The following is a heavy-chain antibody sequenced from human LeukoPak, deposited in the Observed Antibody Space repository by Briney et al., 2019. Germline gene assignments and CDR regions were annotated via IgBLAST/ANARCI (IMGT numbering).Heavy chain of an antibody. Sequence: GGSLRLSCAASGFTFSSYWMYWVRQAPGKGLEWVSLIRGSGATLYADSVKGRFTISRDDSKNTVYLQMNSLRVEDTAVYFCVRDRAGTQDWVEFDPWGQGTLVTVSS. CDR2: IRGSGAT. D-gene: IGHD3-10*01. CDR1: GFTFSSYW. CDR3: VRDRAGTQDWVEFDP. V-gene: IGHV3-66*03. J-gene: IGHJ5*02.